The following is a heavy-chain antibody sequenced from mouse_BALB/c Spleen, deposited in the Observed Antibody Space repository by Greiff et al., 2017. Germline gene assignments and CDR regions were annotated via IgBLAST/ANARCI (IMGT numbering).Heavy chain of an antibody. CDR1: GFSLTSYD. J-gene: IGHJ2*01. V-gene: IGHV2-9-2*01. CDR2: IWTGGGT. Sequence: VQLVESGPGLVAPSQSLSITCTVSGFSLTSYDISWIRQPPGKGLEWLGVIWTGGGTNYNSAFMSRLSISKDNSKSQVFLKMNSLQTDDTAIYYCVRDRRRGYFDYWGQGTTLTVSS. D-gene: IGHD2-12*01. CDR3: VRDRRRGYFDY.